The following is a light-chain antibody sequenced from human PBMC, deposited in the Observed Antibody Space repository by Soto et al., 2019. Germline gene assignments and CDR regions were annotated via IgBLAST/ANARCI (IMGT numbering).Light chain of an antibody. CDR1: QSISSH. V-gene: IGKV1-39*01. CDR2: AAS. J-gene: IGKJ1*01. Sequence: DIQMTQSPSSLSASVGDRVTITCPASQSISSHLNWYQQKPGKAPNLLIYAASSLQSGVPSRFSGSGSGTDFTLTISSLQPEDFATYYCQQSYSTPRTFGQGTKVEIK. CDR3: QQSYSTPRT.